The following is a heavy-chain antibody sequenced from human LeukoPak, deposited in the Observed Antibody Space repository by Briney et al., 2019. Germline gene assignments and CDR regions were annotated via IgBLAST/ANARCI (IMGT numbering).Heavy chain of an antibody. D-gene: IGHD6-19*01. V-gene: IGHV4-59*01. CDR1: GGSISSYF. CDR2: IYYSGST. J-gene: IGHJ3*02. CDR3: ARNQAVAANRGAFDI. Sequence: SETLSLTCTVSGGSISSYFWSWIRQPPGKGLEWIGNIYYSGSTDYNPSLKSRVTISVDTSKNQFSLKLNSVTAADTAVYYCARNQAVAANRGAFDIWGQGTMVTVSS.